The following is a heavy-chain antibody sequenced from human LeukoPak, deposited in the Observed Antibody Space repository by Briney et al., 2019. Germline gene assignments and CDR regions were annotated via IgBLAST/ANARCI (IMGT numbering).Heavy chain of an antibody. D-gene: IGHD3-3*02. CDR3: ARIGSAAFTDY. J-gene: IGHJ4*02. CDR2: ISDSGGAI. V-gene: IGHV3-23*01. CDR1: GFTFSDYY. Sequence: PGGSLRLSCAASGFTFSDYYMSWIRQAPGRGLEWVSAISDSGGAIYYADSVKGRFTMSRDNSKSSLFLQMNSLRAEDTAVYYCARIGSAAFTDYWGQGTLVTVSS.